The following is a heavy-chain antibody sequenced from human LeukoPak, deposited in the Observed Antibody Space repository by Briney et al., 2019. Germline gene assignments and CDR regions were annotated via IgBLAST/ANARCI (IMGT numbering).Heavy chain of an antibody. CDR3: AREGGYSYGYHFDY. Sequence: PSQTLSLTCTVSGGSISSGGYYWSWIRQPAGKGLEWIGRIYASGSSNYNPSLKSRVTMSVDTSKNQFSLQLSSVTAADTAVYYCAREGGYSYGYHFDYWGQGTLVTVSS. D-gene: IGHD5-18*01. J-gene: IGHJ4*02. CDR1: GGSISSGGYY. V-gene: IGHV4-61*02. CDR2: IYASGSS.